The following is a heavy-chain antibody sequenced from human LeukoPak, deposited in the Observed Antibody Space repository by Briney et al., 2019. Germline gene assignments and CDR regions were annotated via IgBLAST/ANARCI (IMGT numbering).Heavy chain of an antibody. J-gene: IGHJ3*02. CDR1: GGSISSGSYY. Sequence: SQTLSLTCTVSGGSISSGSYYWSWIRQPAGKGLEWIGRIYTSGSTNYNPSLKSRVTISVDTSKNQFSLKLSSVTAADTAVYYCARGPLYYANALDIWGQGTMATVSS. D-gene: IGHD3-10*01. V-gene: IGHV4-61*02. CDR3: ARGPLYYANALDI. CDR2: IYTSGST.